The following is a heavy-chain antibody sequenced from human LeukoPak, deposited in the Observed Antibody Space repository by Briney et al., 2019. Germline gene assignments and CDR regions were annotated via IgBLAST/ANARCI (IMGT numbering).Heavy chain of an antibody. CDR2: IYYSGGT. CDR3: ARWDCSGGSCSYNAFDI. V-gene: IGHV4-31*03. J-gene: IGHJ3*02. CDR1: GGSISSGGYY. D-gene: IGHD2-15*01. Sequence: SETLSLTCTVSGGSISSGGYYWSWIRQHPGKGLEWIGYIYYSGGTYYNPSLKSRVTISVDTSRNQFSLKLSSVTAADTAVYYCARWDCSGGSCSYNAFDIWGQGTMVTVSS.